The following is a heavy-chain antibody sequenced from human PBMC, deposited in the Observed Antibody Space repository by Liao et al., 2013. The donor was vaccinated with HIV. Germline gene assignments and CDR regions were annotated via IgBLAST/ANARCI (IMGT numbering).Heavy chain of an antibody. J-gene: IGHJ2*01. D-gene: IGHD1-26*01. Sequence: QVQLQESGPGLVKPSETLSLTCTVSGGSISSYYWSWIRQPAGKGLEWIGHIYTGMSTTGTTNYNPSLKSRVSISADTSSNHVSLKLTSVTAADTAVYYXARVQWEPAPNWYSDLWGRGTLVIVSS. V-gene: IGHV4-4*07. CDR3: ARVQWEPAPNWYSDL. CDR2: IYTGMSTTGTT. CDR1: GGSISSYY.